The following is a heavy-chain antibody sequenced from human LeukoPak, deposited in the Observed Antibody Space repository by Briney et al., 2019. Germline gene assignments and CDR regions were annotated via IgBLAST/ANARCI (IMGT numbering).Heavy chain of an antibody. CDR2: IYPGDSDT. V-gene: IGHV5-51*01. CDR1: GYSFTTYW. J-gene: IGHJ4*02. D-gene: IGHD6-6*01. CDR3: ARKYSRSSSLVDY. Sequence: GESLKISCKGSGYSFTTYWIGWVRQMPGKGLEWTGIIYPGDSDTRYSPSFQGQVTISVDQSISTAYLQWSSLKASDTAMYYCARKYSRSSSLVDYWGQGTLVTVSS.